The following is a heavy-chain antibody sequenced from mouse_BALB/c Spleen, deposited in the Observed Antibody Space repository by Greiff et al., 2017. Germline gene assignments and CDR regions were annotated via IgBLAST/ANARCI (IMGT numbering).Heavy chain of an antibody. V-gene: IGHV4-1*02. CDR2: INPDSSTI. D-gene: IGHD2-3*01. J-gene: IGHJ1*01. Sequence: EVKLVESGGGLVQPGGSLKLSCAASGFDFSRYWMSWVRQAPGKGLEWIGEINPDSSTINYTPSLKDKFIISRDNAKNTLYLQMSKVRSEDTALYYCAREGVYDGYYWYFDVWGAGTTVTVSS. CDR3: AREGVYDGYYWYFDV. CDR1: GFDFSRYW.